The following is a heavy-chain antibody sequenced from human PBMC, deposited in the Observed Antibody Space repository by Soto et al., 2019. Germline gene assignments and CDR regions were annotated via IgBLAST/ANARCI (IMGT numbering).Heavy chain of an antibody. J-gene: IGHJ4*02. D-gene: IGHD2-15*01. CDR1: GGSISSGNYF. CDR2: VYYTGNT. CDR3: ATNTLYGGRRRLDY. Sequence: QVQLQESGPVLLKPSQTLSLTCTVSGGSISSGNYFWTWIRQHPGEGLEWIGYVYYTGNTFFNPSLKSRVSMSVDTSKNQFSLKLTSVTAADTAVYYCATNTLYGGRRRLDYWGQGTLVTVSS. V-gene: IGHV4-31*03.